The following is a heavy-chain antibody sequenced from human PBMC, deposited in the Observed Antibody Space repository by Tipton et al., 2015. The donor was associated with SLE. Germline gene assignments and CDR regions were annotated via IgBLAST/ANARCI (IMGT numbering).Heavy chain of an antibody. D-gene: IGHD6-13*01. J-gene: IGHJ5*02. CDR3: ARLLVAAGTTWFDP. CDR2: IYYDGST. Sequence: TLSLTCTVSGGSISSYFWSWIRQPPGKGLEYIGYIYYDGSTNYNPSLKSRVTISVDTSKNKFSLKLNSMTAADTAVYYCARLLVAAGTTWFDPWGQGTLVTVSS. V-gene: IGHV4-59*01. CDR1: GGSISSYF.